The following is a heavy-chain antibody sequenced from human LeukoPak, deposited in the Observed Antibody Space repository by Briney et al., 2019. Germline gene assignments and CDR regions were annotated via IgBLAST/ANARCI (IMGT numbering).Heavy chain of an antibody. Sequence: SVKVSCKASGCTFSSYAINWVRQAPGQGLEWMGSSIPILGISNYAQKFQGRVTITADKSTSTAYIKLSSLRSDDTAVYYCGRDGDNCGGDCSVDYWGQGTLVTVSS. CDR2: SIPILGIS. V-gene: IGHV1-69*04. D-gene: IGHD2-21*02. CDR3: GRDGDNCGGDCSVDY. J-gene: IGHJ4*02. CDR1: GCTFSSYA.